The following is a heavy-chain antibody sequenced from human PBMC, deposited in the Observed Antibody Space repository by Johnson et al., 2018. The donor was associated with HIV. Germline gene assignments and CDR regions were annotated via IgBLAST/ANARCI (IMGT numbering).Heavy chain of an antibody. Sequence: QVQLVESGGGLVKPGGSLRLTCAASGFTFSDYYMSWIRQAPGKGLEWVSYISSSGSTKYYADSATCRLTITRDNSKNTLYLQMNSLRAEDTAVYYCERAGAGWNYDSSAADAFDIWGQGTMVTVSS. CDR1: GFTFSDYY. CDR2: ISSSGSTK. D-gene: IGHD3-22*01. J-gene: IGHJ3*02. CDR3: ERAGAGWNYDSSAADAFDI. V-gene: IGHV3-11*04.